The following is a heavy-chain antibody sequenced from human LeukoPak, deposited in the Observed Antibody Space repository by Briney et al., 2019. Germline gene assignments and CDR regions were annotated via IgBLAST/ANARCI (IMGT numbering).Heavy chain of an antibody. V-gene: IGHV4-4*02. D-gene: IGHD5/OR15-5a*01. CDR1: GGSISSSSW. CDR2: VYHSGSP. Sequence: SGTLALTCAVSGGSISSSSWWSWVRQPPGKGLEWIGEVYHSGSPNYNPSFRGRVTILVDKSKNQFSLNLGSLTAADTAVYYCARDTNIVSTVTLRAFDIWGQGTMVSVSS. CDR3: ARDTNIVSTVTLRAFDI. J-gene: IGHJ3*02.